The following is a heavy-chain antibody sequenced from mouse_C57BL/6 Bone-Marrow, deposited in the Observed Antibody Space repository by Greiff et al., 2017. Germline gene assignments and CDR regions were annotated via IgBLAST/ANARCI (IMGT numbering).Heavy chain of an antibody. CDR1: GYTFTGYW. Sequence: QVQLQQSGAELMKPGASVKLSCKATGYTFTGYWIEWVKQRPGHGLEWIGEIFPGSGSTNYTQKFKGKATITADTSSNTAYMQLSSLTTEDSAIYYGARGVLLPLWYFDVWGTGTTVTVSS. D-gene: IGHD1-1*01. V-gene: IGHV1-9*01. J-gene: IGHJ1*03. CDR2: IFPGSGST. CDR3: ARGVLLPLWYFDV.